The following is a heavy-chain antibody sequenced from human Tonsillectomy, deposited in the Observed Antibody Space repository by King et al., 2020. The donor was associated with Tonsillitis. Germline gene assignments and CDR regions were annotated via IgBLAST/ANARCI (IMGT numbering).Heavy chain of an antibody. CDR1: GFTFSSYW. CDR2: IKEDGSDK. V-gene: IGHV3-7*03. D-gene: IGHD1-26*01. CDR3: ARDLYPAWGAFDM. J-gene: IGHJ3*02. Sequence: VQLVESGGGLVQPGGSLRLSCATTGFTFSSYWMTWVRQAPGKGLEWVADIKEDGSDKQYVGSVKGRFTISRDNAKDSLYLQMNSLRPEDTGVYYCARDLYPAWGAFDMWGRGTMVTVSS.